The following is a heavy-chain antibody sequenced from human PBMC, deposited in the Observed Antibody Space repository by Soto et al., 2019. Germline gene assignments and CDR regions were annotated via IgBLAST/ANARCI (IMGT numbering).Heavy chain of an antibody. CDR2: IYYSGST. J-gene: IGHJ5*02. Sequence: PSETLSLTCTVSGGSISSGDYYWSWIRQPPGKGLEWIGYIYYSGSTYYNPSLKSRVTISVDTSKNQFSLRLSSVTAADTAVYYCARESPDGARLDPRGQGTLVTVSS. CDR1: GGSISSGDYY. CDR3: ARESPDGARLDP. V-gene: IGHV4-30-4*01.